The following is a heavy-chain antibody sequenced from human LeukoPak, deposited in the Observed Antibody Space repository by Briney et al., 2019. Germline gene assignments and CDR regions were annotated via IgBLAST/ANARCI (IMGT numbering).Heavy chain of an antibody. V-gene: IGHV1-69*05. D-gene: IGHD3-22*01. CDR2: IIPIFGTA. CDR1: GGTFSSYA. Sequence: SVKLSCKASGGTFSSYAISWVRQAPGQGLEWMGRIIPIFGTANYAQKFQGRVTITTDESTSTAYMELSSLRSEATAVYYCAREKAYYYDSSGYYHPWGQETLVTVSS. CDR3: AREKAYYYDSSGYYHP. J-gene: IGHJ4*02.